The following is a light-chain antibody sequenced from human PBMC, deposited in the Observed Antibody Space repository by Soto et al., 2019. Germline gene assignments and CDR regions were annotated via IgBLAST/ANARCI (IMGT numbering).Light chain of an antibody. CDR3: QSFDSRLSAPV. J-gene: IGLJ2*01. CDR2: EVV. Sequence: QPVLTQPPSASGSPGQSVTISCTGTKNDIGVYDFVSWYQHHPGKAPRLIIYEVVQRPSGVPDRFSGSKSGTSASLAITGLQGDDEADYYCQSFDSRLSAPVFGGGTKLTVL. CDR1: KNDIGVYDF. V-gene: IGLV2-8*01.